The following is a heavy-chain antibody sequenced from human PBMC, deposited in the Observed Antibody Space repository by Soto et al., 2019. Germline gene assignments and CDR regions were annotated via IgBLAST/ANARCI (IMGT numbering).Heavy chain of an antibody. Sequence: QVQLQESGPGLVKPSQTLSLTCTVSGGSISSGDYYWSWIRQPPGKGLEWIGYIYYSGSTCYNPSLKSRVTISGDTSKNQVSLKLSSVTAADTAVYYCATLGIVVVTHAFDIWGQGTMVTVSS. CDR3: ATLGIVVVTHAFDI. D-gene: IGHD3-22*01. CDR1: GGSISSGDYY. V-gene: IGHV4-30-4*01. J-gene: IGHJ3*02. CDR2: IYYSGST.